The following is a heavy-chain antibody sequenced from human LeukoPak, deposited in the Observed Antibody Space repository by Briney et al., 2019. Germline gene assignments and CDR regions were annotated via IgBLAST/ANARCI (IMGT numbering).Heavy chain of an antibody. J-gene: IGHJ4*02. CDR1: GYTFTSKF. D-gene: IGHD3-22*01. Sequence: ASVKVSCKASGYTFTSKFIHWVRQAPGQGLEWMGIINPSAGSTNFPQKFQGRVTMTRDTSTSTVYMELSNLRSEDTAVYYCARSLNYYYDSSGYYCWGQGTLVTVSS. CDR2: INPSAGST. CDR3: ARSLNYYYDSSGYYC. V-gene: IGHV1-46*01.